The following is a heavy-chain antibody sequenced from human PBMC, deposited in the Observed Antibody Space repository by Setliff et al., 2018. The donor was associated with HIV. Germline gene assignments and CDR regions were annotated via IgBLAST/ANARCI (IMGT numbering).Heavy chain of an antibody. J-gene: IGHJ5*02. CDR1: GGSIRNGLYY. Sequence: SETLPLTCTVSGGSIRNGLYYWGWIRQPPGKGLEWIGSVYHSGKTYYNPSLKSRVTMSADTSKNQISLMLRSMTAADTAVYYCAKHDFGEGSCFDPWGQGSLVTVSS. V-gene: IGHV4-39*01. CDR3: AKHDFGEGSCFDP. D-gene: IGHD3-16*01. CDR2: VYHSGKT.